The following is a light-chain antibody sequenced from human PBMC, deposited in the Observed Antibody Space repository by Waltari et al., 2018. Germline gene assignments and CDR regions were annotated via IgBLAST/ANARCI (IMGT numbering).Light chain of an antibody. V-gene: IGLV3-21*01. CDR1: HIESKS. CDR2: YDS. Sequence: SYVLTQPPSVAVAPGETARVTCGGNHIESKSVHWYQQKPGQAPVLVSPYDSYRPSGIPERFSGSNSGDTATLTISRVEAGDEADYYCQVWDANTDPGVFGTGTEVTVL. CDR3: QVWDANTDPGV. J-gene: IGLJ1*01.